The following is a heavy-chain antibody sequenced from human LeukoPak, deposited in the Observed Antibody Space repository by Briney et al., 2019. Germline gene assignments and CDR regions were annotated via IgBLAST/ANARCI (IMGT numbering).Heavy chain of an antibody. Sequence: PSETLSLTCTFSAYFITSKYYWGWIRQPPGKGLEWIGSVYHTGSTYYNPPLKSRVSISVDMSKRQFSLKLSSVTAADTAVYYCARGYNWNDGRSFDPWGQGTLVTVSS. V-gene: IGHV4-38-2*02. CDR2: VYHTGST. J-gene: IGHJ5*02. D-gene: IGHD1-1*01. CDR1: AYFITSKYY. CDR3: ARGYNWNDGRSFDP.